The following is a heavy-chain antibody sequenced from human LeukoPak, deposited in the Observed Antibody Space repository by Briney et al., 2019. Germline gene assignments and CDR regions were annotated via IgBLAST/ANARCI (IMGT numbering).Heavy chain of an antibody. V-gene: IGHV1-18*01. CDR2: ISAYNGNK. J-gene: IGHJ4*02. Sequence: ASVKVSCKASGYTFTSYGISWVRHAPGQGLEWMGWISAYNGNKNYAQKLQGRVTMTTDTSTSTAYMELRSLRSDDTAVYYCARENTVAYFDYWGQGTLVTVSS. CDR1: GYTFTSYG. D-gene: IGHD4-23*01. CDR3: ARENTVAYFDY.